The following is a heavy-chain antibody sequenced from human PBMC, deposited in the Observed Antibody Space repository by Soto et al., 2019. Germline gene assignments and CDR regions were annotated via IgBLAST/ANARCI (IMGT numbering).Heavy chain of an antibody. Sequence: QVRLVQSGAEVKKPGSSVKFSCKASGGTFSSYTISWVRQAPGQGLEWMGRIIPILGIANYAQKFQGRVTIPADKATSTAYMELSSLRSEDTAVYYCERGGYDWSPGGLDYYYYYMDVWGKGTTVTVSS. V-gene: IGHV1-69*02. CDR1: GGTFSSYT. CDR3: ERGGYDWSPGGLDYYYYYMDV. CDR2: IIPILGIA. J-gene: IGHJ6*03. D-gene: IGHD3-9*01.